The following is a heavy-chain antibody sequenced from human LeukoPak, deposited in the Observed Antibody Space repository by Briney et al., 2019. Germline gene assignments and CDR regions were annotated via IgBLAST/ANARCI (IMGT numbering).Heavy chain of an antibody. CDR3: ARAGDSSGYLNGMDV. J-gene: IGHJ6*02. Sequence: PGGSLRLSCAASGFIFSSHWMSWVRQAPGEGLEWVAHIKEDGSERYYGDSVKGRFTVSRDSTKNSVYLQMNSLRVEDTAVYYCARAGDSSGYLNGMDVWGQGTTVTVSS. CDR2: IKEDGSER. CDR1: GFIFSSHW. V-gene: IGHV3-7*05. D-gene: IGHD3-22*01.